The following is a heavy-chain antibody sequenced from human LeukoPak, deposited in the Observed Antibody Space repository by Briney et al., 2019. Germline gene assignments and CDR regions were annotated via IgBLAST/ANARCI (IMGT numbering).Heavy chain of an antibody. Sequence: PGGSLRLSCAASGFTFSSYAMSCVRQAPGKGLEWVSAISCSGGSTYYADSVKGRFTISRDNSKNTLYLQMNSLGAEDTAVYYCAKDTIFEVVITRGYFDYWGQGTLVTVSA. CDR3: AKDTIFEVVITRGYFDY. V-gene: IGHV3-23*01. D-gene: IGHD3-3*01. CDR1: GFTFSSYA. J-gene: IGHJ4*02. CDR2: ISCSGGST.